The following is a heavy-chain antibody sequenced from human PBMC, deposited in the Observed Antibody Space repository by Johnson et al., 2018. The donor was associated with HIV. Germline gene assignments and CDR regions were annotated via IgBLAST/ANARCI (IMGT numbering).Heavy chain of an antibody. CDR3: ARLPSGYSRDAFDI. D-gene: IGHD5-18*01. CDR1: GFTFDDYA. J-gene: IGHJ3*02. V-gene: IGHV3-9*01. Sequence: VQLVESGGGLVQPGRSLRLSCAASGFTFDDYAMHWVRQAPGKGLEWVSGISWNSGSIGYADSVKGRFTISRDNAKNTLYLQMNSLRPEDTAGYYCARLPSGYSRDAFDIWGQGTMVIVSS. CDR2: ISWNSGSI.